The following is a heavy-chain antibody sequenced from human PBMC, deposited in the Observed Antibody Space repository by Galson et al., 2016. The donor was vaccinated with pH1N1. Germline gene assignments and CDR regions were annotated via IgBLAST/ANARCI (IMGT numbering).Heavy chain of an antibody. CDR2: INQDGSRK. CDR3: ATEDYYTSLY. Sequence: SLRLSCAASGFMFSDYWMSWVRQAPGQGLEWVAKINQDGSRKYYADSMKGRCTISRDNAENSLSLQMNSLRVEDTALYYCATEDYYTSLYWGQGILVTVSS. J-gene: IGHJ4*02. CDR1: GFMFSDYW. V-gene: IGHV3-7*01. D-gene: IGHD1-26*01.